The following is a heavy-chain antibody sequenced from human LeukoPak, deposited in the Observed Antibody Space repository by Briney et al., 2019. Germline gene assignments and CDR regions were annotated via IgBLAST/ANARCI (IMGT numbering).Heavy chain of an antibody. CDR1: GFTFNYYA. CDR2: ISDSGGDT. Sequence: TGGSLRLSCAASGFTFNYYAMSWVRQAPGKGLEWVSTISDSGGDTYYADSVKGRFTISRDNSKNTLYLQMNSLRAEDTAVYYCARGITIFGVVTDDAFDIWGQGTMVTVSS. D-gene: IGHD3-3*01. V-gene: IGHV3-23*01. CDR3: ARGITIFGVVTDDAFDI. J-gene: IGHJ3*02.